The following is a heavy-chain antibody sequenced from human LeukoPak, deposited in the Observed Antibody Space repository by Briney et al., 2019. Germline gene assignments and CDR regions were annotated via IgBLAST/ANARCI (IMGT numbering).Heavy chain of an antibody. V-gene: IGHV4-59*08. D-gene: IGHD2/OR15-2a*01. CDR2: VFSSAGT. CDR3: SRRNTADASIDF. Sequence: SEPLSLTCTVSGGSISGQWWSWIRQPPWKGLEWIGDVFSSAGTNYNPSLQTRPSISLDTSKNQCSLKLSSVTAADTAMYYCSRRNTADASIDFWGQGTLVTASS. J-gene: IGHJ4*02. CDR1: GGSISGQW.